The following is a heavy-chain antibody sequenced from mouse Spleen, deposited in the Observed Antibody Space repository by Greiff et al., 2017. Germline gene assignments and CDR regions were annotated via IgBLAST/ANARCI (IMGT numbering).Heavy chain of an antibody. V-gene: IGHV1-39*01. CDR3: ARDYCDGSYGYAMDY. J-gene: IGHJ4*01. CDR1: GYSFTDYN. CDR2: INPNYGTT. Sequence: EVKLMESGPELVKPGASVKISCKASGYSFTDYNMNWVKQSNGKSLEWIGVINPNYGTTSYNQKFKGKATLTVDQSSSTAYMQLNSLTSEDSAVYYCARDYCDGSYGYAMDYWGQGTSVTVSS. D-gene: IGHD1-1*01.